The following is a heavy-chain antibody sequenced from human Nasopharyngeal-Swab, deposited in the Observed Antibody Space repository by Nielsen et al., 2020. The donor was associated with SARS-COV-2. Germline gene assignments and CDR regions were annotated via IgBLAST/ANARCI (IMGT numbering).Heavy chain of an antibody. CDR1: GYTFTSYD. J-gene: IGHJ6*02. D-gene: IGHD3-3*01. CDR2: MNPNSGNT. V-gene: IGHV1-8*01. Sequence: ASVKVSCKASGYTFTSYDINWVRQATGQGLEWMGWMNPNSGNTGYAQKFQGRVTMTRNTSISTAYMELSSLRSEDTAVYYCARVLAERAYYDFWSGYSDYYYGMDVWGQGTTVTVSS. CDR3: ARVLAERAYYDFWSGYSDYYYGMDV.